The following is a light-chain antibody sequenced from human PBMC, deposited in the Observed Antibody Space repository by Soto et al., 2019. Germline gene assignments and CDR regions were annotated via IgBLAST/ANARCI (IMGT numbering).Light chain of an antibody. CDR3: QQFGTSLPIT. J-gene: IGKJ5*01. Sequence: EIVLTQSPGTLSLSPGETATLSFRAIQSVSRSYLAWYQQKPGQAPRLLIYAASSRATGIPDRFSGSGSGTDFTLTISRLESGDFAVYYCQQFGTSLPITFGQGTRLEIK. V-gene: IGKV3-20*01. CDR2: AAS. CDR1: QSVSRSY.